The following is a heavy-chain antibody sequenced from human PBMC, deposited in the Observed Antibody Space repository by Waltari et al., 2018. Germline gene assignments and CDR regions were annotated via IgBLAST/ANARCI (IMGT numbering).Heavy chain of an antibody. J-gene: IGHJ2*01. CDR3: ASNGEQQLFDL. Sequence: QVQLQESGPGLVKPSETLSRTCTAPGGSISSYYWSWIRQPPGKGLEWIGYIYYSGSTNYNPSLKSRVTISVDTSKNQFSLKLSSVTAADTAVYYCASNGEQQLFDLWGRGTLVTVSS. V-gene: IGHV4-59*01. CDR1: GGSISSYY. D-gene: IGHD6-13*01. CDR2: IYYSGST.